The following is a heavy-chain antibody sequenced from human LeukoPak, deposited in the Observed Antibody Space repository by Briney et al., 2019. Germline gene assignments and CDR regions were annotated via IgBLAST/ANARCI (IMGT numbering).Heavy chain of an antibody. J-gene: IGHJ4*02. V-gene: IGHV3-23*01. D-gene: IGHD3-9*01. CDR1: GFTFSSYN. CDR3: AKNGKDNYDMFFDY. CDR2: LGDNDGRT. Sequence: GGSLRLSCAASGFTFSSYNMNWVRQAPGKGLEWVSALGDNDGRTFYADSVKGRFTISRDNSKNTLYLQMNSLRAEDTAIYYCAKNGKDNYDMFFDYWGQGTLVTVSS.